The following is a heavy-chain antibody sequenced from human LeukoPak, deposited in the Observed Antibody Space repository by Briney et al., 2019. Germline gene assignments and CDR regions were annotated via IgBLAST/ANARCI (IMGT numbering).Heavy chain of an antibody. CDR3: AKVSRSSGLD. CDR1: GFTFSTYG. D-gene: IGHD6-19*01. V-gene: IGHV3-23*01. J-gene: IGHJ4*02. CDR2: ISVSGVST. Sequence: GGSLRLSCAASGFTFSTYGMSWVRQAPGKVLEWVSDISVSGVSTYYADSVKGRFTISRDNSKNTLYLQMNSLRAEDTAVYYCAKVSRSSGLDWGQGTRVTVSS.